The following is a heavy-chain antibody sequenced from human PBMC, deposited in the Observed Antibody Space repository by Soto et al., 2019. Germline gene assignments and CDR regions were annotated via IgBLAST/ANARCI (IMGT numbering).Heavy chain of an antibody. J-gene: IGHJ6*02. Sequence: GGSLRLSCAASGFTFSGSAMHWVRQASGKGLEWVGRIRSKANSYATAYAASVKGRFTISRDDSKNTAYLQMNSLKTEDTAVYYCTREIGELLYEGYYYYYGMDVWGQGTTVTVSS. CDR1: GFTFSGSA. CDR2: IRSKANSYAT. D-gene: IGHD3-10*01. V-gene: IGHV3-73*01. CDR3: TREIGELLYEGYYYYYGMDV.